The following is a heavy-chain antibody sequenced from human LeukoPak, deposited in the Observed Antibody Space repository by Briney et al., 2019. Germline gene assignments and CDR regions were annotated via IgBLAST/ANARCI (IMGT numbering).Heavy chain of an antibody. D-gene: IGHD3-22*01. CDR3: AEPSLETRTYYYDSSGYYEY. V-gene: IGHV3-11*01. CDR2: ISSSGSTI. CDR1: GFTFSDYY. Sequence: GGSLRLSCAASGFTFSDYYMSWIRQAPGKGLEWVSYISSSGSTIYYADSVKGRFTISRDNSKNTLYLQMNSLRAEDTAVYYCAEPSLETRTYYYDSSGYYEYWGQGTLVTVSS. J-gene: IGHJ4*02.